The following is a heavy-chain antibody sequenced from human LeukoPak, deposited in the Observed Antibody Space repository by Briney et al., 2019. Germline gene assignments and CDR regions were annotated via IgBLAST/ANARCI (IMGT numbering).Heavy chain of an antibody. CDR3: ARGYYYGSGSYYNVPVYFDY. CDR1: GGSISSSSYY. CDR2: IYYSGST. V-gene: IGHV4-39*01. Sequence: SETLSLTCTVSGGSISSSSYYWGWIRQPPGKGLEWIGSIYYSGSTYYNPSLKSRVTISVDTSKNQFSLKLSSVTAADTAVYYCARGYYYGSGSYYNVPVYFDYWGQGTLVTVSS. J-gene: IGHJ4*02. D-gene: IGHD3-10*01.